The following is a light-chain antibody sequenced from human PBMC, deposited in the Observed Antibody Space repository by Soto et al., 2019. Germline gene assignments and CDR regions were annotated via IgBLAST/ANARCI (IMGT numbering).Light chain of an antibody. Sequence: QSALTQPASVSGSPGHSITISCTGTSSDVGGYNYVSWYQQHPGKAPKLMIYEVSNRPSGVSNRFSGSKSGNTASLTISGLQAEDEADYYCSSYTSSSTPVVFGGGTKSPS. CDR3: SSYTSSSTPVV. CDR2: EVS. J-gene: IGLJ2*01. CDR1: SSDVGGYNY. V-gene: IGLV2-14*01.